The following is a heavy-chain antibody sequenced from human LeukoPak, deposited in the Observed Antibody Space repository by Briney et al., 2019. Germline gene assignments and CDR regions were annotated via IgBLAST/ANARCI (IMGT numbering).Heavy chain of an antibody. CDR1: GYTFTDYY. V-gene: IGHV1-2*02. Sequence: ASVKVPCKASGYTFTDYYLHWVRQAPGHGLEWMGWINPKTGVTKYAQNFQGRVTMTRDTSISTAYMEVSRLRSDDTAVFYCARDLAMYSPDLDYWGQGTLVTVSS. CDR2: INPKTGVT. D-gene: IGHD1-26*01. CDR3: ARDLAMYSPDLDY. J-gene: IGHJ4*02.